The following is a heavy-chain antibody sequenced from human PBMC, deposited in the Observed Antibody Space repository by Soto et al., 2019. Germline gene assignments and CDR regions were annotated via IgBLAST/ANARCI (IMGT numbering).Heavy chain of an antibody. CDR2: ISYSGNS. D-gene: IGHD3-22*01. CDR3: ARLRRDGSGFPDL. J-gene: IGHJ5*02. Sequence: QMQLQESGPGLVKPSQTLSLICSVSGGSISRPGYYWAWIRQHPARGLEWIGSISYSGNSNHNPSLQCRLILSVDTSQNCFSLRLSSVTAADTAVYYCARLRRDGSGFPDLWGQGAGVTVSS. V-gene: IGHV4-31*03. CDR1: GGSISRPGYY.